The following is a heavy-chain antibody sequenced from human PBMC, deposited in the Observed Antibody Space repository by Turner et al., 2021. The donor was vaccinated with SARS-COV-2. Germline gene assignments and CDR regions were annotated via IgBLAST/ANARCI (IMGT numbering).Heavy chain of an antibody. V-gene: IGHV4-39*01. CDR2: VFHTGST. Sequence: QLQLQVSGPRLVKPSETPSPTRPFPGGPLNNNLYSWGWIRQPPGKGLEWIGSVFHTGSTYYKSSLKRRVAISIDTSKNHFSLRLNSVTAADTAVYYCARHEVNSYDASGYYTSPWGQGILVTVSS. D-gene: IGHD3-22*01. J-gene: IGHJ5*02. CDR3: ARHEVNSYDASGYYTSP. CDR1: GGPLNNNLYS.